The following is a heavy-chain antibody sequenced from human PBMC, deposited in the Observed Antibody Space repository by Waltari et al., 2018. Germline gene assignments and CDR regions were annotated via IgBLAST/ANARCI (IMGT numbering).Heavy chain of an antibody. D-gene: IGHD6-13*01. CDR1: GSTFPSYA. Sequence: QVQLVQSGSELKKPGASVKVSCKASGSTFPSYAMNWVRQAPGQGLEWMGRINPNSGGTNYAQKFQGRVTMTRDTSISTAYMELSRLRSDDTAVYYCARAQPDRRLDIWGQGTMVTVSS. CDR3: ARAQPDRRLDI. J-gene: IGHJ3*02. CDR2: INPNSGGT. V-gene: IGHV1-2*06.